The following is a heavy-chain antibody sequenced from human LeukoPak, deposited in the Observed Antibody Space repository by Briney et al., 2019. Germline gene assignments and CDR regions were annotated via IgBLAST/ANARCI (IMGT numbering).Heavy chain of an antibody. J-gene: IGHJ4*02. D-gene: IGHD2-8*01. V-gene: IGHV3-23*01. CDR2: ISGSGGST. Sequence: PGGSLRLSCAASGFTFSSYAMSWVRQAPGKGLEWVSAISGSGGSTYYADSVKGRFTISRDNSKNTLYLQMNGLRAEDTAVYYCAKSVYSFSRFGYWGQGTLVTVSS. CDR3: AKSVYSFSRFGY. CDR1: GFTFSSYA.